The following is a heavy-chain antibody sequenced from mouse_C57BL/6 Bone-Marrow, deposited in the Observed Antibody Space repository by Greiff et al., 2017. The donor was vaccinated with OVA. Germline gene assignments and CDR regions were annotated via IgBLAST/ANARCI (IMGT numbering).Heavy chain of an antibody. V-gene: IGHV10-1*01. J-gene: IGHJ4*01. CDR1: GFTFNTYA. CDR2: IRSKSNNYAS. CDR3: VRRARGDY. Sequence: EVQLVESGAGLVQPKGSLKLSCAASGFTFNTYAMNWVRQAPGKGLEWVARIRSKSNNYASYYAVSVKDRFTISREDSESMRYLQKNNLKTEDTAMYYCVRRARGDYWGQGTTVTVSS. D-gene: IGHD3-1*01.